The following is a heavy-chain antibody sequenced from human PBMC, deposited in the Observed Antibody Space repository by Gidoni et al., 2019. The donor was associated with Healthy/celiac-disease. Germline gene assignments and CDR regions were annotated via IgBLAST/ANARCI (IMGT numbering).Heavy chain of an antibody. CDR1: GLPFSDYY. CDR3: ARDRTRAWYFDL. Sequence: QVQLVESGGGLVKPGGSLRLSCAASGLPFSDYYMSWIRQAPGKGLGWVSYISSSGSTIYYADSVKGRFTISRDNAKNSLYLQMNSLRAEDTAVYYCARDRTRAWYFDLWGRGTLVTVSS. CDR2: ISSSGSTI. V-gene: IGHV3-11*01. J-gene: IGHJ2*01.